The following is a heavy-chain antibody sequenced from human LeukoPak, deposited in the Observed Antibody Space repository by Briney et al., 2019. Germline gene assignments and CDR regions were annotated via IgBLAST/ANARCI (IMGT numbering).Heavy chain of an antibody. CDR3: ARGYCSDGSCYSQFEF. J-gene: IGHJ4*02. CDR1: GYTFTSHD. D-gene: IGHD2-15*01. CDR2: MNPNSGNT. Sequence: ASVKVSCKASGYTFTSHDINWVRQAIGQGLEWMGWMNPNSGNTGYAQKFQGRVTMTRNTSISTAYMEVSSLRSEDTAVYYCARGYCSDGSCYSQFEFWGQGTLVTVSS. V-gene: IGHV1-8*01.